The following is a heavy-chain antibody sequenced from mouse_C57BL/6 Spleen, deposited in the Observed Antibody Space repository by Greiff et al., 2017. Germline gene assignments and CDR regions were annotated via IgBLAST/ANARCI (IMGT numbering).Heavy chain of an antibody. CDR1: GYTFTSYG. V-gene: IGHV1-81*01. CDR2: IYPRSGNT. J-gene: IGHJ2*01. CDR3: ARCATVVATVDY. Sequence: VQLQESGAELVRPGASVKLSCKASGYTFTSYGISWVKQRPGQGLEWIGEIYPRSGNTYYNEKFKGKATLTADKSSSTAYMELRSLTSEDSAVYDCARCATVVATVDYWGQGTTLTVSS. D-gene: IGHD1-1*01.